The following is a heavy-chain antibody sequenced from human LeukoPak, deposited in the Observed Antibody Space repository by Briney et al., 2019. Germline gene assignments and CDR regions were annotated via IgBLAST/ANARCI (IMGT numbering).Heavy chain of an antibody. CDR1: GFTFSNYG. CDR3: AKDPYSMGFDY. V-gene: IGHV3-23*01. D-gene: IGHD4-11*01. Sequence: GGSLRLSCAASGFTFSNYGMSWVRRAPGKGLEWVSGISDSGGSTYYADSVEGRFTISRDNSKNTPYLQMHSLRADVTAVYYCAKDPYSMGFDYWGQGTLVTVSS. J-gene: IGHJ4*02. CDR2: ISDSGGST.